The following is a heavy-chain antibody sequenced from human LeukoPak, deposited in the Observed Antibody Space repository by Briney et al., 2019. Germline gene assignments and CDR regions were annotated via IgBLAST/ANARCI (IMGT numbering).Heavy chain of an antibody. CDR1: GASITSGGYS. CDR2: IYHTGAT. V-gene: IGHV4-30-2*01. CDR3: ARETPLRYFDP. D-gene: IGHD3-9*01. Sequence: SSETLSLTCAVSGASITSGGYSWNWIRQPPGKGLEWIGFIYHTGATHYNPSLESRVTISLDGSKNQFSLNLSSATAADTAVYYCARETPLRYFDPWGQGTLVTVSS. J-gene: IGHJ4*02.